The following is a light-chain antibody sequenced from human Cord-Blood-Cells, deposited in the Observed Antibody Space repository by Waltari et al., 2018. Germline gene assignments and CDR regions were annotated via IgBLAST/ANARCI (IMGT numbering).Light chain of an antibody. Sequence: QSALTQPASVSGSPGQSITISCTGTSSDVGGYNYVSWYHKHPGKAPKLMIYDVSNRPSVVSNRFSGSKSGNTASLTISGLQAEDEADYYCSSYTSSSTWVFGGGTKLTVL. CDR1: SSDVGGYNY. CDR2: DVS. J-gene: IGLJ3*02. V-gene: IGLV2-14*01. CDR3: SSYTSSSTWV.